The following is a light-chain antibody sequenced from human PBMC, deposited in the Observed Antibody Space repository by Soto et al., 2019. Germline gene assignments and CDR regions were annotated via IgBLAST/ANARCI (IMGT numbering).Light chain of an antibody. V-gene: IGKV1-9*01. CDR3: QQLNTFPVT. CDR1: QGISRY. CDR2: AAS. J-gene: IGKJ4*01. Sequence: IQLTQSPSSLSASVGDSVTITCRASQGISRYLSWYQQKPGRAPKLLISAASTLQSGVPARFSGSGSGTDFTLSSTSLQPEDFATYYCQQLNTFPVTFGGGTKVEIK.